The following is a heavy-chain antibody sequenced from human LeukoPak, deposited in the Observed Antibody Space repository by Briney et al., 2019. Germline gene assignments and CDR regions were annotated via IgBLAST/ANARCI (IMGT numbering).Heavy chain of an antibody. J-gene: IGHJ4*02. Sequence: SETLSLTCAVSGGSISSNNWWGWVRQPPGKGLEWIGEIYHSGSPNYNPSLKSRVTISVDKSKNQFTLKLSSVTAADTAVYYCARDVMGWFGELDYWGQGTLVTVSS. CDR1: GGSISSNNW. CDR2: IYHSGSP. V-gene: IGHV4-4*02. CDR3: ARDVMGWFGELDY. D-gene: IGHD3-10*01.